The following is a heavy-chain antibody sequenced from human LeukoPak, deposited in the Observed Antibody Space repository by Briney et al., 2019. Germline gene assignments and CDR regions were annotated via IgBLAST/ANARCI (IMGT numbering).Heavy chain of an antibody. Sequence: ASVKVSCTASGCSFTINYIHWVRQAPGQGLEWMGMIYPRDGSTSYAQKFQGRVTVTRDTSTSTVHMELSGLRSEDTAVYYCARDQEAFDYWGQGTLVTVSS. J-gene: IGHJ4*02. CDR2: IYPRDGST. V-gene: IGHV1-46*01. CDR3: ARDQEAFDY. CDR1: GCSFTINY.